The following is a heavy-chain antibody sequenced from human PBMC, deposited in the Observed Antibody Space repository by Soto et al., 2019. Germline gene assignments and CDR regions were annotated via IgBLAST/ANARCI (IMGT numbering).Heavy chain of an antibody. Sequence: ASVKVSCKASGYTFTSCGITWVRQAPGQGLEWMGWISGYNGNTNYAQKLQGRVTLTTDTSTGTAYMELRSLRSDDTAAYYCARGGWFGEIAIDYWGQGTLVTVSS. D-gene: IGHD3-10*01. J-gene: IGHJ4*02. CDR3: ARGGWFGEIAIDY. CDR2: ISGYNGNT. V-gene: IGHV1-18*01. CDR1: GYTFTSCG.